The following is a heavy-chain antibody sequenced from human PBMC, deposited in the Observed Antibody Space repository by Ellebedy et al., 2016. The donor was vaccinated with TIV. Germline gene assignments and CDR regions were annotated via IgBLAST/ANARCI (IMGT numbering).Heavy chain of an antibody. Sequence: PGGSLRLSCAASGFTFSSYGMHWVRQAPGKGLEWVAVIWYDGSNKYYADSVKGRFTISRDNSKNTLYLQMNSLRAEDTAVYYCARAGDTAMGDRYYYYYGMDVWGQGTTVTVSS. CDR3: ARAGDTAMGDRYYYYYGMDV. CDR2: IWYDGSNK. J-gene: IGHJ6*02. V-gene: IGHV3-33*01. CDR1: GFTFSSYG. D-gene: IGHD5-18*01.